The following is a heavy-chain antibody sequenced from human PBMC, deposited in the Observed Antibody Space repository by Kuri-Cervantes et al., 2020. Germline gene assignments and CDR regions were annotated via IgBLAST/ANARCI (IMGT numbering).Heavy chain of an antibody. CDR3: FAFYDIPK. Sequence: GGSLRLSCAASGFTFSDFYMDWVRQTPGKGLEWVGRIRNKANSYTTDYAASVKGRFTVSRDDSKNTAYLQMNSLKTEDSAVDYCFAFYDIPKWGQGTLVTVSS. V-gene: IGHV3-72*01. CDR1: GFTFSDFY. CDR2: IRNKANSYTT. D-gene: IGHD3-9*01. J-gene: IGHJ4*02.